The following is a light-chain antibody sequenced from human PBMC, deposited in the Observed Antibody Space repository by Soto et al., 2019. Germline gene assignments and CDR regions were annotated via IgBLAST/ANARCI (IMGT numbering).Light chain of an antibody. CDR2: EVR. V-gene: IGLV2-14*01. Sequence: QSALTTDASVSGSPGQSITLPCTGTSSQTGGYDYVSWYQQRPGKAPKLMIYEVRYRPSGVSNRFSGSKSGDTASLTISGLQAEDEADYYCCSYTRTSNHYFFGSGTKLTVL. J-gene: IGLJ1*01. CDR1: SSQTGGYDY. CDR3: CSYTRTSNHYF.